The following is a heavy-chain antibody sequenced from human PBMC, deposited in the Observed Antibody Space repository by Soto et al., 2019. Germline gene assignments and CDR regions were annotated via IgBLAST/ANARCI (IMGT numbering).Heavy chain of an antibody. CDR1: VGSISSGGYS. CDR2: IQHSGST. V-gene: IGHV4-30-2*01. CDR3: ARVGQYYYGMDV. J-gene: IGHJ6*02. D-gene: IGHD3-16*01. Sequence: QLQLQESGSGLVKPSQTLSLTCAVSVGSISSGGYSWSWIRQPPGKGLEWIGYIQHSGSTYYNPSLKSRAXIXVTXSKNQFALKLSSVTAADTAVYYCARVGQYYYGMDVWGQGTTVTVSS.